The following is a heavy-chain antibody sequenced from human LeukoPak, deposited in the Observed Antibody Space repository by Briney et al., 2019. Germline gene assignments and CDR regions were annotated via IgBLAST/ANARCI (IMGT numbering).Heavy chain of an antibody. CDR2: ITNDGSST. CDR1: GLTFSSHW. Sequence: GGSLRLSCAASGLTFSSHWMHWVRQAPGKGLVWVSRITNDGSSTTYADSVKGRFTISRDNAKNTLYLQMNSLRAEDTAVYYCARATGYCSGGSCYYWYFDLWGRGTLVTVSS. D-gene: IGHD2-15*01. CDR3: ARATGYCSGGSCYYWYFDL. V-gene: IGHV3-74*01. J-gene: IGHJ2*01.